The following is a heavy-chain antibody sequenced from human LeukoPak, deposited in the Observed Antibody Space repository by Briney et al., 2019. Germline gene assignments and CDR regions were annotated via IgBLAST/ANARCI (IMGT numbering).Heavy chain of an antibody. CDR2: ISVSGNT. CDR1: GFTLSSYA. CDR3: AKAPVTTCSGAYCYPFDY. V-gene: IGHV3-23*01. Sequence: QSGVSLRLSCAASGFTLSSYAMSWVRQAPGKGLEWVSAISVSGNTYHADSVKGRFTISRDSSKNTLYLQMNRLRAEDAAVYYCAKAPVTTCSGAYCYPFDYWGQGTLVTVSS. J-gene: IGHJ4*02. D-gene: IGHD2-21*01.